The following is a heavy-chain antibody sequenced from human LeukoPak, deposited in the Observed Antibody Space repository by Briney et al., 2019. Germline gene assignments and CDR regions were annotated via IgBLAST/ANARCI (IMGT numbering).Heavy chain of an antibody. Sequence: SVKASCXASGGTFSSYAISWVRQAPGQGLEWMGGIIPIFGTANYAQKFQGRVTITTDESTSTAYMELSSLRSEDTAVYYCATVPAAMWEIYFQHWGQGTLVTVSS. CDR3: ATVPAAMWEIYFQH. D-gene: IGHD2-2*01. CDR1: GGTFSSYA. CDR2: IIPIFGTA. V-gene: IGHV1-69*05. J-gene: IGHJ1*01.